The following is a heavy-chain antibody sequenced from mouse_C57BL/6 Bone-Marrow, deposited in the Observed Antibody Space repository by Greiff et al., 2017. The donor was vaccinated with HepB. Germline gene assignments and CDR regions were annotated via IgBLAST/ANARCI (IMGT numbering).Heavy chain of an antibody. D-gene: IGHD2-3*01. Sequence: EVKVVESGGGLVKPGGSLKLSCAASGFTFSSYAMSWVRQTPEKRLEWVATISDGGSYTYYPDNVKGRFTISRDNAKNNLYLQMSHLKSEDTAMYYCARDRWAMDYWGQGTSVTVSS. V-gene: IGHV5-4*01. CDR2: ISDGGSYT. CDR1: GFTFSSYA. J-gene: IGHJ4*01. CDR3: ARDRWAMDY.